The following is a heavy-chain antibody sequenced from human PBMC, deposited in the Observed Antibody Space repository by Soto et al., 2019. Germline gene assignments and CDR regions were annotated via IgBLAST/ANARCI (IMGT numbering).Heavy chain of an antibody. V-gene: IGHV3-23*01. D-gene: IGHD3-22*01. J-gene: IGHJ3*02. Sequence: GGSLRLSCAASGFTFSSYAMSWVRQAPGKGLEWVSAISGSGGSTYYADSVKGRFTISRDNSKNTLYLQMNSLRAEDTAVYYCAKPHPLITMIVVVAGRSAFDIWGQGTMVTVSS. CDR1: GFTFSSYA. CDR3: AKPHPLITMIVVVAGRSAFDI. CDR2: ISGSGGST.